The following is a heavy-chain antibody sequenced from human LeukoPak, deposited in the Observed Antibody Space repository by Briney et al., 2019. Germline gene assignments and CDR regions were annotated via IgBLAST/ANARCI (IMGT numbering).Heavy chain of an antibody. CDR1: GGSISSSSYY. Sequence: SETLSLTCTVSGGSISSSSYYWGWIRQPPRKGLEWIGSIDYSGRTYYNPSLKSRVTISVDTSKNQISLKLNSVTAADTAVYFCARVRDCTGGSCYSSYYYYYMDVWGKGTTVIASS. J-gene: IGHJ6*03. D-gene: IGHD2-15*01. CDR2: IDYSGRT. CDR3: ARVRDCTGGSCYSSYYYYYMDV. V-gene: IGHV4-39*01.